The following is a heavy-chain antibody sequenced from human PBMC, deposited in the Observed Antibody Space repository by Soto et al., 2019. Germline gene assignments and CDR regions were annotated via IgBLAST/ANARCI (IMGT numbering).Heavy chain of an antibody. CDR1: GYTFTSYG. CDR3: ARDLYYFILTGYPIHDAFDI. J-gene: IGHJ3*02. Sequence: ASVKVSFKASGYTFTSYGISWVRQAPGQGLEWMGWISAYNGNTNYAQKLQGRVTMTTDTSTSTAYMELRSLRSDDTAVYYCARDLYYFILTGYPIHDAFDIWGQGTMVTCSS. V-gene: IGHV1-18*01. CDR2: ISAYNGNT. D-gene: IGHD3-9*01.